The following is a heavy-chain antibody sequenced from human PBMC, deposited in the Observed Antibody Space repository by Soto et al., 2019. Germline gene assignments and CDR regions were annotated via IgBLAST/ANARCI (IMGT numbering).Heavy chain of an antibody. V-gene: IGHV4-30-4*01. D-gene: IGHD4-17*01. CDR1: GGSISSGDYY. Sequence: SETLSLTCTVSGGSISSGDYYWSWIRQPPGKGLEWIGYIYYSGSTYYNPSLKSRVTISVDTSKNQFSLKLSSVTAADTAVYYCARVVPTDYGGNSDYFDYWGQGTLVTVS. CDR2: IYYSGST. CDR3: ARVVPTDYGGNSDYFDY. J-gene: IGHJ4*02.